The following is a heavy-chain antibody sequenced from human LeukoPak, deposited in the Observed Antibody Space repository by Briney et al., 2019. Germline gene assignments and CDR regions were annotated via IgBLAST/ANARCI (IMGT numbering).Heavy chain of an antibody. CDR3: ARDLYGGNSFDY. J-gene: IGHJ4*02. Sequence: GGSLRLSCAASGFTYSSYAMHWVRQVPGKGLEWVAVISYDGSNKYYADSAKGRFTISRDNSKNTLYLQMNSLRAEDTAVYYCARDLYGGNSFDYWGQGTLVTVSS. CDR1: GFTYSSYA. V-gene: IGHV3-30-3*01. CDR2: ISYDGSNK. D-gene: IGHD4-23*01.